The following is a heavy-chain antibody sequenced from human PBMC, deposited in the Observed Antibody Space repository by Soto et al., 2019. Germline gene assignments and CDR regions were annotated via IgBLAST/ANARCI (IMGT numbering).Heavy chain of an antibody. D-gene: IGHD3-10*01. Sequence: GGSLRLSCAASGFTFSSYATHWVRQAPGKGLEWVAVISYDGSEKYYVDSVKGRFTISRDNAKNSLYLQMNSLRAEDTAVYYCARDGAYYYGSGSSYWGQGTLVTVSS. V-gene: IGHV3-30*04. CDR3: ARDGAYYYGSGSSY. CDR2: ISYDGSEK. CDR1: GFTFSSYA. J-gene: IGHJ4*02.